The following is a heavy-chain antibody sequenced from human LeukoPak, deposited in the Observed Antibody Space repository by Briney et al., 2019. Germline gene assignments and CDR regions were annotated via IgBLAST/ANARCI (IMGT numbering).Heavy chain of an antibody. J-gene: IGHJ4*02. CDR1: GGSFCGYY. Sequence: PSETLSLTCAVYGGSFCGYYWSWIRQPPGKGLEWIGEINHSGSTNYNPSLKSRVTISVDTSKNQFSLKLSSVTAADTAVYYCASRTVATPFDYWGQGTLVTVSS. CDR2: INHSGST. CDR3: ASRTVATPFDY. V-gene: IGHV4-34*01. D-gene: IGHD2-15*01.